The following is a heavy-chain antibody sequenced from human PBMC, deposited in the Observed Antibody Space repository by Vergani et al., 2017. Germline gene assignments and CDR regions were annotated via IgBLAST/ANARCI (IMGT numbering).Heavy chain of an antibody. J-gene: IGHJ6*02. CDR2: ISYDGSNK. CDR1: GFTFSSYG. Sequence: QVQLVESGGGVVQPGRSLRLSCAASGFTFSSYGMHWVRQAPGKGLEWVAVISYDGSNKYYADSVKGRFTISRDNSKNTLYLQMNSLRAEDTAVYYCARDRGQDWELRHYADPDYYYGMDVWGQGTTVTVSS. D-gene: IGHD1-26*01. CDR3: ARDRGQDWELRHYADPDYYYGMDV. V-gene: IGHV3-30*03.